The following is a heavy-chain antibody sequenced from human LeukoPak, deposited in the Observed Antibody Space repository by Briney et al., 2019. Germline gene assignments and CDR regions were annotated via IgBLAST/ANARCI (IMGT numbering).Heavy chain of an antibody. CDR2: ISGSGGST. J-gene: IGHJ4*02. D-gene: IGHD6-13*01. V-gene: IGHV3-23*01. CDR1: GFTFRSCA. Sequence: PGGSLRLSCAASGFTFRSCAMSWVRQAPGKGLEWLSGISGSGGSTYYADSVKGRFTISRDNSKNTLYLQMNSLRAEDTAVYYCAKIPAPIPAAVNFDYWGQGTLVTVSS. CDR3: AKIPAPIPAAVNFDY.